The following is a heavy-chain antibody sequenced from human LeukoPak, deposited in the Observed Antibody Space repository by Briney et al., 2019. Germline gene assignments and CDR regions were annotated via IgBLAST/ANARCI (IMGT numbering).Heavy chain of an antibody. J-gene: IGHJ4*02. CDR3: ARDRQVVPAASPFDY. D-gene: IGHD2-2*01. V-gene: IGHV3-21*01. Sequence: GGSLRLSCAASGFTFSIYSMNWVRQAPGKGREWVSSISSSSSYIYYADSVKGRFTISRDNAKNSLYLQMNSLRAEDTAVYYCARDRQVVPAASPFDYWGQGTLVTVSS. CDR1: GFTFSIYS. CDR2: ISSSSSYI.